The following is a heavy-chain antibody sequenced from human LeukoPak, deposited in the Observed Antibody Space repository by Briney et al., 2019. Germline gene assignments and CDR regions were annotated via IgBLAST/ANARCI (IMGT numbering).Heavy chain of an antibody. CDR2: MNPNSGNT. CDR1: GYTFTSYD. Sequence: GASVKVSCKASGYTFTSYDINWVRQATGQGLEWMGWMNPNSGNTGYAQKFQGRVTITRNTSITTAYMELSSLRSEDTAVYYCARGYTYYDFLTPEGYFDYWGQGTLVTVSS. V-gene: IGHV1-8*03. D-gene: IGHD3/OR15-3a*01. CDR3: ARGYTYYDFLTPEGYFDY. J-gene: IGHJ4*02.